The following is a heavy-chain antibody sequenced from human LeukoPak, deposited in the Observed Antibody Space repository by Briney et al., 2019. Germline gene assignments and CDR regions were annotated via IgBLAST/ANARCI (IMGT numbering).Heavy chain of an antibody. J-gene: IGHJ4*02. CDR1: GGSISNYY. V-gene: IGHV4-59*01. D-gene: IGHD6-13*01. Sequence: SETLSLTCTVSGGSISNYYWNWIRQPPGKGLEWIGYIYYTGSTNYNHSLKSRVTMSVDTSKNQFSLNLKSVTPEDTAVYYCARNLIPEQLVLNFWGQGTLVTVSS. CDR3: ARNLIPEQLVLNF. CDR2: IYYTGST.